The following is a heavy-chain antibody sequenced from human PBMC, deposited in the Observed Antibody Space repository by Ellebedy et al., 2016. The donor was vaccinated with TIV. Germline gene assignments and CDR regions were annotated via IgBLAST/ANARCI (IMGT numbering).Heavy chain of an antibody. CDR3: VRLTVGVIYVSDY. Sequence: GESLKISCAAXLFTFSRHGMNLVRQTPGKGLEWFAYITSTATTTHYPDSVKGRFTISRDNAKNSLFLQMNNLRAEDTAVYYCVRLTVGVIYVSDYWGLGSLVTVSS. J-gene: IGHJ4*02. CDR1: LFTFSRHG. D-gene: IGHD2/OR15-2a*01. CDR2: ITSTATTT. V-gene: IGHV3-48*03.